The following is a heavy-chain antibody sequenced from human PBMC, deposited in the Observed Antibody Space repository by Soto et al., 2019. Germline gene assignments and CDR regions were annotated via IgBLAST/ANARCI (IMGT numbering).Heavy chain of an antibody. J-gene: IGHJ6*02. CDR1: GYTFTSYA. V-gene: IGHV7-4-1*01. CDR3: ARDFREGKAAKPYYYYYGMDV. CDR2: INTNTGNP. D-gene: IGHD2-2*01. Sequence: ASVKVSCKASGYTFTSYAMNWVRQAPGQGLEWMGWINTNTGNPTYAQGFTGRFVFSLDTSVSTAYLQICSLKAEDTAVYYCARDFREGKAAKPYYYYYGMDVWGQGTTVTVYS.